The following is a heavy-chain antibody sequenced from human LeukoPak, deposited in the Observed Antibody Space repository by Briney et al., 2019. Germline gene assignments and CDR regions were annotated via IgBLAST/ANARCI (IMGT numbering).Heavy chain of an antibody. CDR2: ISSSSIYI. J-gene: IGHJ4*02. D-gene: IGHD6-13*01. Sequence: GGSLRLSCAASGFTFSSYSMNWVRQAPGKGLEWVSSISSSSIYIYYADSVKGRFTISRDNAKNSVYLQMNSLRTEDTAVYFCAGYCSLEDYWGWGTVATVTS. CDR3: AGYCSLEDY. CDR1: GFTFSSYS. V-gene: IGHV3-21*01.